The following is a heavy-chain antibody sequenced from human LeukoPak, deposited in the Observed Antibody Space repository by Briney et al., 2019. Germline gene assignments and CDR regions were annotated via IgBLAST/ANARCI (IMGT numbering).Heavy chain of an antibody. CDR3: ARAYSSGSTLYGY. CDR2: INPNSGGT. J-gene: IGHJ4*02. D-gene: IGHD6-19*01. CDR1: GYTFTGYY. V-gene: IGHV1-2*04. Sequence: ASVKVSCKASGYTFTGYYMHWVRQAPGQGLEWMGWINPNSGGTNYAQKFQDWVTMTRDTSISTAYMELSRLRSDDTAVYYCARAYSSGSTLYGYWGQGTLVTVSS.